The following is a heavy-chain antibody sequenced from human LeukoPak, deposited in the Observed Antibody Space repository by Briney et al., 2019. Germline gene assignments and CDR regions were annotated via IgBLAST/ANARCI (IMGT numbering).Heavy chain of an antibody. CDR2: ISAYNGNT. D-gene: IGHD3-10*01. Sequence: ASVTVSFKSSGYTFTSYGISWVRQAPGQGLEGMGWISAYNGNTNYAQKLQGRVTMTTDTSTSTAYMELRGLRSDDTAVYYCAREGYYGSGSRHYYYMDVWGKGTTVTVSS. V-gene: IGHV1-18*01. CDR1: GYTFTSYG. CDR3: AREGYYGSGSRHYYYMDV. J-gene: IGHJ6*03.